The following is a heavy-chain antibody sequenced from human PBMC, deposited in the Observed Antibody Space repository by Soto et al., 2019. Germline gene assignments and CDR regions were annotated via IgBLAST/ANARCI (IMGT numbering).Heavy chain of an antibody. V-gene: IGHV1-46*03. CDR1: GYTFSLHY. CDR2: IHPSGDNT. D-gene: IGHD2-2*01. CDR3: ARGPVIVVIPAATDFDY. J-gene: IGHJ4*02. Sequence: QVQLVQSGAEVKKPGASVKVSCKASGYTFSLHYMHWVRQAPGQELEWMGIIHPSGDNTDYAQKFQGRVIMTSDTSTSTVYMELSSLISEDTAVYYCARGPVIVVIPAATDFDYWGQGTLVTVSS.